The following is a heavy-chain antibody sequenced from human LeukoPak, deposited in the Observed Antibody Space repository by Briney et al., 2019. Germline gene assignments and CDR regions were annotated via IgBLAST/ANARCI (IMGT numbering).Heavy chain of an antibody. V-gene: IGHV3-30*18. CDR3: AKGTVTTWYYYYGMDV. Sequence: PGGSLRLSCAASGFTFSNAWMSWVRQAPGKGLEWVAVISYDGSNKYYADSVKGRFTISRDNSKNTLYLQMNSLRAEDTAVYYCAKGTVTTWYYYYGMDVWGQGTTVTVSS. CDR1: GFTFSNAW. CDR2: ISYDGSNK. D-gene: IGHD4-17*01. J-gene: IGHJ6*02.